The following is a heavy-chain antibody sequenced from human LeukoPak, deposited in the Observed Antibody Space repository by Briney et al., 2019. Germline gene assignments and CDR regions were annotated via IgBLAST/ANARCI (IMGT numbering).Heavy chain of an antibody. Sequence: GWSLTRSCAACGVTVSSYWRRWFRQDPGKGLEWVSSISSSSSYIYYEDSVKGRFTISRDNAKNSLYLQMNSLRAEDTAVYYCARGDTAMPWGLARVPRAYYYMDVWGKGTTVTVSS. D-gene: IGHD5-18*01. CDR1: GVTVSSYW. V-gene: IGHV3-21*01. CDR3: ARGDTAMPWGLARVPRAYYYMDV. J-gene: IGHJ6*03. CDR2: ISSSSSYI.